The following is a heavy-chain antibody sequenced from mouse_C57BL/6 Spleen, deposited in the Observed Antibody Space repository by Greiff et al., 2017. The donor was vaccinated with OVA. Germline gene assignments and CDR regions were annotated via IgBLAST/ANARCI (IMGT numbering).Heavy chain of an antibody. Sequence: EVHLVESGGGLVKPGGSLKLSCAASGFTFSDYGMHWVRQAPEKGLEWVAYISSGSSTIYYADTVKGRFTISRDNAKNTLFLQMTSLRSEDTAMYYCAYYYGSAYAMDYWGQGTSVTVSS. V-gene: IGHV5-17*01. D-gene: IGHD1-1*01. CDR1: GFTFSDYG. J-gene: IGHJ4*01. CDR2: ISSGSSTI. CDR3: AYYYGSAYAMDY.